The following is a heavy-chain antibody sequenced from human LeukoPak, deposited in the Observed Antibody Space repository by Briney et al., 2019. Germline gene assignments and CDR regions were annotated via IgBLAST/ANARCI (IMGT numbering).Heavy chain of an antibody. D-gene: IGHD6-13*01. Sequence: FQGRVTITRDTSASTAYMELSSLRSEDTAVYYCARDPPRSIAAAGNGIDVWGQGTTVTVSS. CDR3: ARDPPRSIAAAGNGIDV. J-gene: IGHJ6*02. V-gene: IGHV1-3*01.